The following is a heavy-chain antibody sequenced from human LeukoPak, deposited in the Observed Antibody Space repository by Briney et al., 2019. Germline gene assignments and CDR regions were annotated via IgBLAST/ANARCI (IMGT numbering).Heavy chain of an antibody. CDR1: GLTVTDNY. V-gene: IGHV3-30*03. CDR3: GSTIFGVVIDLDSGYY. Sequence: PGGSLRLSCAVSGLTVTDNYMSWVRPAPGKGLEWVAVISYDGSKQDYVDPVKGRFTISRGNSKNTLYLQMNSLRAEDTAVYYCGSTIFGVVIDLDSGYYWGQGTLVTVSS. CDR2: ISYDGSKQ. J-gene: IGHJ4*02. D-gene: IGHD3-3*01.